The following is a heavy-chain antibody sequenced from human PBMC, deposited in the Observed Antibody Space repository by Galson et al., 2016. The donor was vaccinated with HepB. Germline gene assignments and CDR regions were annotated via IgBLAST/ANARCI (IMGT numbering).Heavy chain of an antibody. CDR3: ARSRVETKYSFDY. J-gene: IGHJ4*02. D-gene: IGHD2-2*01. CDR1: GYTFTTYG. V-gene: IGHV1-18*04. Sequence: SVRVSCKASGYTFTTYGFSWVRQAPGQGLEWVGWICAYNGDTYYAQTLQDRVTMTTDTSTSTAYLELRSLRSDDTAVYYCARSRVETKYSFDYWGQGTLVTVSS. CDR2: ICAYNGDT.